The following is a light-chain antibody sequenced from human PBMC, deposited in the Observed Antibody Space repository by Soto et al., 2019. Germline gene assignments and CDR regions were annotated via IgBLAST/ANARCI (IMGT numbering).Light chain of an antibody. CDR2: EVT. J-gene: IGLJ1*01. CDR1: SSDLGAYNY. CDR3: SSYTTSSTRV. Sequence: QSALTQPASVSGSPGQSITISCTGTSSDLGAYNYVSWYQQHPGKVPKLIIYEVTNRPSGVSNRFSGSKSGNTASLTISGLQAEDEADYYCSSYTTSSTRVFGPGTKLTVL. V-gene: IGLV2-14*01.